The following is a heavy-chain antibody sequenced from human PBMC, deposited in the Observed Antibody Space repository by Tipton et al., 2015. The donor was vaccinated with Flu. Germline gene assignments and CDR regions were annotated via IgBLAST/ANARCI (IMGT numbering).Heavy chain of an antibody. D-gene: IGHD4-11*01. CDR1: GGFVSSYY. V-gene: IGHV4-4*09. CDR3: ARRDYSNYVSEPKSWFDP. J-gene: IGHJ5*02. Sequence: LRLSCTVSGGFVSSYYWNWIRQPPGKGLEWIGYIYNNQYTKYNPSLKSRVTVSVDPSMSQFSLRLTSVTAADTAVYYCARRDYSNYVSEPKSWFDPWGQGTLVAVSS. CDR2: IYNNQYT.